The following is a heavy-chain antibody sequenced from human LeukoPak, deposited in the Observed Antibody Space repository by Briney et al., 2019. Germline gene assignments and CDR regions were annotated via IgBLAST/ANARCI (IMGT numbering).Heavy chain of an antibody. J-gene: IGHJ4*02. D-gene: IGHD1-14*01. Sequence: GGSLRLSCAASGFTFINYNMDWVRQAPGKGLEWVSSISSSNTYIFYADSVKGRFTISRDNAKNTLYLQMNSLRAEDTALYYCARGSEYWGQGTLVTVSS. CDR2: ISSSNTYI. CDR3: ARGSEY. V-gene: IGHV3-21*01. CDR1: GFTFINYN.